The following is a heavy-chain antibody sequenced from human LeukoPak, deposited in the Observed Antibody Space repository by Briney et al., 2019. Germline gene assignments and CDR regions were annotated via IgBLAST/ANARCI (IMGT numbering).Heavy chain of an antibody. J-gene: IGHJ3*02. CDR3: ARDGYSSGWYVAFDI. V-gene: IGHV1-18*04. D-gene: IGHD6-19*01. CDR1: GYTFTSYG. Sequence: EASVKVSCKASGYTFTSYGISWVRQAPGQGREWMGWISAYNGNTNYAQKLQGRVTMTTDTSTSTAYMELRSLRSDDTAVYYCARDGYSSGWYVAFDIWGQGTMVTVSS. CDR2: ISAYNGNT.